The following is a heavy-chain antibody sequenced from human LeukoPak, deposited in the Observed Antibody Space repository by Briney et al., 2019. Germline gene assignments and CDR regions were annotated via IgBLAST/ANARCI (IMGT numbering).Heavy chain of an antibody. CDR2: INPNSGGT. D-gene: IGHD2-2*01. CDR3: ARGGPVVVPATIPNPFDY. CDR1: GYTFTGYY. Sequence: ASVKVSCKASGYTFTGYYMHWVRQAPGQGLEWMGWINPNSGGTDYARKFQGRVTMTWDTSISTAYMELTRLRSDDTAVYYCARGGPVVVPATIPNPFDYWGQGTLVTVSS. J-gene: IGHJ4*02. V-gene: IGHV1-2*02.